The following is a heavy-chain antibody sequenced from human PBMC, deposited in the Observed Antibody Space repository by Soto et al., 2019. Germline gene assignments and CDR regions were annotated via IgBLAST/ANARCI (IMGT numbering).Heavy chain of an antibody. D-gene: IGHD2-21*01. V-gene: IGHV1-18*01. CDR1: GYTFTSYG. CDR2: ISPSSGVT. Sequence: QVQLVQSEGEVRQPGASVKVSCRASGYTFTSYGIIWVRQAPGQGLEWRGYISPSSGVTRYAQNLQGRVTLTTDTSTTTAYMELRSLGSDDTAFYYCAREMWTRTGPQNFFDYWGLGALVTVSS. CDR3: AREMWTRTGPQNFFDY. J-gene: IGHJ4*02.